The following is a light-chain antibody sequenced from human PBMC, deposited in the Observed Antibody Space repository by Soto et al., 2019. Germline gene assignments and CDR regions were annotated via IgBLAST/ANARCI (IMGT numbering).Light chain of an antibody. J-gene: IGLJ1*01. CDR3: SSYSISIAYL. CDR2: EVN. CDR1: SSDVGGYDY. V-gene: IGLV2-14*01. Sequence: QSALTQPASVSGSPGQSITISCTGTSSDVGGYDYVSWYQLHPGKAPKLMVFEVNNRPSGVSYRFSGSKSGNTASLTISGLQAEYEADYFCSSYSISIAYLFGTGTKVTVL.